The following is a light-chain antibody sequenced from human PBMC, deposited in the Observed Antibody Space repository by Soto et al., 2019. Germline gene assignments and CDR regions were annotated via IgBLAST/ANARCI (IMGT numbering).Light chain of an antibody. CDR1: QSVSSSY. J-gene: IGKJ2*01. CDR2: GAS. V-gene: IGKV3-20*01. Sequence: EIVLTQSPGTLSLSPGERATLSCRASQSVSSSYLAWYQQKPGQAPRLLIYGASSRATGIPDRFSGSGSGTDFTLTITSLQTDDLATYYCQQYNSSPYAFGQGTKLEIK. CDR3: QQYNSSPYA.